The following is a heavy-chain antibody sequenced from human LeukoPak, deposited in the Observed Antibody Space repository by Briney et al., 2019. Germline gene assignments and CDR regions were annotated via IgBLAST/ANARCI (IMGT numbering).Heavy chain of an antibody. CDR2: IRYDGSKK. V-gene: IGHV3-30*02. J-gene: IGHJ4*02. CDR1: GFAFSSSG. Sequence: GGSLRLSCAASGFAFSSSGMHWVRQPPGKGLEWVAFIRYDGSKKSYRGSVRGRLTISRDNARNTLYLQMDSLRGDDSALYYCAKEKASIGSYFDFWGQGALVTVSS. CDR3: AKEKASIGSYFDF. D-gene: IGHD3-10*01.